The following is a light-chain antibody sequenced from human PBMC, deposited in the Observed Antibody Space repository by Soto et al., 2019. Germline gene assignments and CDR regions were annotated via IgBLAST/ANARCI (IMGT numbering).Light chain of an antibody. Sequence: DIQMTHSPSSLSASVEDRVIITCRASQSISNHLNWYQQKPGKAPKLLIFAASSLQSGVPSRFSGSRSGPDFTLTISSLQPEDFATYYCQQSYSSPPTFVHGTKVEIK. CDR1: QSISNH. CDR3: QQSYSSPPT. CDR2: AAS. J-gene: IGKJ1*01. V-gene: IGKV1-39*01.